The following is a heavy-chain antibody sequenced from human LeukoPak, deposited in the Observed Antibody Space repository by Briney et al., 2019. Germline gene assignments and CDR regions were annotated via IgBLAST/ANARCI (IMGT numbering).Heavy chain of an antibody. J-gene: IGHJ2*01. D-gene: IGHD3-3*01. CDR2: ISSSSSTI. Sequence: GGSLRLSCAASGFTFSSYSMNWVRQAPGKGLEWVSYISSSSSTIYYADSVKGRFTISRDNAKNSLYLQVNSLRDEDTAVYYCARANYDFWSGYYDGYFDLWGRGTLVTVSS. CDR1: GFTFSSYS. V-gene: IGHV3-48*02. CDR3: ARANYDFWSGYYDGYFDL.